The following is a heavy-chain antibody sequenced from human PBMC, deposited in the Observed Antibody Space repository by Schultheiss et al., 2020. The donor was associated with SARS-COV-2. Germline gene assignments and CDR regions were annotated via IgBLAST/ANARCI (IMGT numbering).Heavy chain of an antibody. Sequence: GESLKISCAASGFTFSGSAMHWVRQASGKGLEWVGRIRSKANSYATAYAASVKGRFTISRDNAKNSLYLQMNSLRAEDTAVYYCARGGATMPFDPWGQGTLVTVSS. CDR3: ARGGATMPFDP. J-gene: IGHJ5*02. V-gene: IGHV3-73*01. CDR1: GFTFSGSA. D-gene: IGHD2-2*01. CDR2: IRSKANSYAT.